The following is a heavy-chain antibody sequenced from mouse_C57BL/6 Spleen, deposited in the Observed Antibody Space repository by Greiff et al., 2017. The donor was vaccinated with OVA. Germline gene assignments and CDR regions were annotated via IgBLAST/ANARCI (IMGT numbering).Heavy chain of an antibody. D-gene: IGHD3-2*02. CDR2: ISDGGSYT. J-gene: IGHJ2*01. Sequence: EVQLMESGGGLVKPGGSLKLSCAASGFTFSSYAMSWVRQTPEKRLEWVATISDGGSYTYYPDNVKGRFTISRDNAKNNLYLQMSHLKSEDTAMYYCAREGSGYVDYWGQGTTLTVSS. CDR1: GFTFSSYA. CDR3: AREGSGYVDY. V-gene: IGHV5-4*01.